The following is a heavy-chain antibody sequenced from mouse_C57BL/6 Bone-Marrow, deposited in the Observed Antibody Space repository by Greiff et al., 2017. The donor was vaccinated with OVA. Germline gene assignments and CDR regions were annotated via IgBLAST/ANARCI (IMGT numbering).Heavy chain of an antibody. V-gene: IGHV1-54*01. CDR3: ARSEYYGSRGAY. CDR2: INPGSGGT. Sequence: VKLQQSGAELVRPGTSVKVSCKASGYAFTNYLIEWVKQRPGQGLEWIGVINPGSGGTNYNEKFKGKATLTADKSSSTAYMQLSSLTSEDSAVYFCARSEYYGSRGAYWGQGTLVTVSA. J-gene: IGHJ3*01. CDR1: GYAFTNYL. D-gene: IGHD1-1*01.